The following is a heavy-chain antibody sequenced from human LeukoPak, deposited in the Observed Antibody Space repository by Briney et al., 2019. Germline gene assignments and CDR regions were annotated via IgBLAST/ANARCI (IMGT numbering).Heavy chain of an antibody. CDR3: ARSEGYAFDP. CDR2: IYYSGST. CDR1: GGSFSSGDYY. V-gene: IGHV4-30-4*01. D-gene: IGHD2-15*01. Sequence: SQTLSLTCTVVGGSFSSGDYYWSWLRQPPGKGLEWIGYIYYSGSTFYNPSLKSRVTISLDTSKSQFSLKLSSVSAADTAVYYCARSEGYAFDPWGQGTLVTVSS. J-gene: IGHJ5*02.